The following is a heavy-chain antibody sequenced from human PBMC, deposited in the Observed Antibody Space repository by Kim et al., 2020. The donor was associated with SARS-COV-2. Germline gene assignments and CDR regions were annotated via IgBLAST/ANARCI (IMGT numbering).Heavy chain of an antibody. Sequence: GGSLRLSCAASGFTFSSYAMHWVRQAPGKGLEWVAVISYDGSNKYYADSVKGRFTISRDNSKNTLYLQMNSLRAEDTAVYYCARDEIFGVVITIPGGFDP. V-gene: IGHV3-30-3*01. CDR1: GFTFSSYA. D-gene: IGHD3-3*01. CDR3: ARDEIFGVVITIPGGFDP. CDR2: ISYDGSNK. J-gene: IGHJ5*02.